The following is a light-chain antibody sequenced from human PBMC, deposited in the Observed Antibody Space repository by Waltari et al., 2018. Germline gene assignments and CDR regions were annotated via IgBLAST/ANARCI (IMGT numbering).Light chain of an antibody. J-gene: IGKJ2*01. CDR2: RAS. Sequence: DIQMTQSPSTLSASIGDRVIITCRASQSISRWLAWYRQKPGRAPELLIYRASKLESGVPSRFSGSDSGTEFTLTISSLQPDDFATYYCQQYNSYPYTFGQGTKLEIK. CDR1: QSISRW. CDR3: QQYNSYPYT. V-gene: IGKV1-5*03.